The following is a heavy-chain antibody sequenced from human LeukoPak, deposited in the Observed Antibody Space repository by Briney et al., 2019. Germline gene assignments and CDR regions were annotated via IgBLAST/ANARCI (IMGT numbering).Heavy chain of an antibody. Sequence: ASVKVSCKASGYTFTGYYMHWVRQAPGQGLEWMGWINPNSGGTNYAQKFQGRVTMTRDTSISTAYMELSRLRSDDTAVYYCAVHYYDSSDQLWGSSDWGQGTLVTVSS. V-gene: IGHV1-2*02. CDR1: GYTFTGYY. D-gene: IGHD3-22*01. CDR2: INPNSGGT. J-gene: IGHJ4*02. CDR3: AVHYYDSSDQLWGSSD.